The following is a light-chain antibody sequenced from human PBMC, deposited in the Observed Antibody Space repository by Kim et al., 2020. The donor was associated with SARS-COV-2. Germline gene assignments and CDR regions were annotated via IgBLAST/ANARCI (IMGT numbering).Light chain of an antibody. CDR1: QSISSW. Sequence: ASVGDRVTITCRASQSISSWLAWYQQKPGKAPKLLIYDASSLESGVPSRFSGSGSGTEFTLTISSLQPDDFATYYCQQYNNYPRTFGQGTKVDIK. CDR2: DAS. J-gene: IGKJ1*01. V-gene: IGKV1-5*01. CDR3: QQYNNYPRT.